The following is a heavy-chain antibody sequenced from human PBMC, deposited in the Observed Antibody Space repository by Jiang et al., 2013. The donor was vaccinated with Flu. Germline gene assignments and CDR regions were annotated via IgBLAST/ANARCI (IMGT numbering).Heavy chain of an antibody. CDR2: IYFSGST. CDR1: GGSISSGGYY. D-gene: IGHD4-17*01. J-gene: IGHJ4*02. Sequence: GLVKPSQTLSLTCTVSGGSISSGGYYWSWIRQHPGKGLEWIGYIYFSGSTYYNPSLKSRVTISVDTSKNQFSLKLSSVTAADTAVYYCARVTPNDYGDYGYFDYWGQGTLVTVSS. CDR3: ARVTPNDYGDYGYFDY. V-gene: IGHV4-31*03.